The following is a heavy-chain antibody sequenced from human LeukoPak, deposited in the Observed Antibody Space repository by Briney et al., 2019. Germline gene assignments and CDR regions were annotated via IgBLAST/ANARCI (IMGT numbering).Heavy chain of an antibody. Sequence: SETLSLTCAVYGGSFSSYYWSWIRQPAGKGLEWIGRIYTSGSTNYNPSLKSRVTMSVDTSKNQFSLKLSSVTAADTAVYYCARDKVYYGMDVWGQGTTVTVSS. V-gene: IGHV4-4*07. CDR3: ARDKVYYGMDV. CDR2: IYTSGST. J-gene: IGHJ6*02. CDR1: GGSFSSYY.